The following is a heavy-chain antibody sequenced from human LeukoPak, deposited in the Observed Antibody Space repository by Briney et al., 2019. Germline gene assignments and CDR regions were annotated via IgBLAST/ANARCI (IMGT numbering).Heavy chain of an antibody. Sequence: GGSLRLSCAASGFTVSSTYMSWVRQAPGKGLEWVSLIYSDGTTFYADSVKGRFAISTDNSKNTLYLQMSSLRAEDTAVYYCARGSNNDFWSGPYYYYMDVWGKGTTVTVSS. CDR2: IYSDGTT. CDR1: GFTVSSTY. CDR3: ARGSNNDFWSGPYYYYMDV. V-gene: IGHV3-53*01. D-gene: IGHD3-3*01. J-gene: IGHJ6*03.